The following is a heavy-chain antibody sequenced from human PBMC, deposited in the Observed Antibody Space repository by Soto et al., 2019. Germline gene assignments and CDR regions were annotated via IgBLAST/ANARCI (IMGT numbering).Heavy chain of an antibody. V-gene: IGHV5-10-1*01. CDR2: IDPSDSYT. Sequence: PGESLKISCKGSGYSFTSYWISWVRQMPGKGLEWMGRIDPSDSYTNYSPSFQGHVTISADKSISTAHLQWSSLKASDTAIYYCSTSSSAFDYWGQGTLVTVSS. D-gene: IGHD6-6*01. CDR3: STSSSAFDY. CDR1: GYSFTSYW. J-gene: IGHJ4*02.